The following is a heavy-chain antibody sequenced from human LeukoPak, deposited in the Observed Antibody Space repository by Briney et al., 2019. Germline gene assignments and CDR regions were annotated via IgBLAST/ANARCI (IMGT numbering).Heavy chain of an antibody. CDR2: ISYDGSNK. CDR1: GFTFSSYA. J-gene: IGHJ5*02. D-gene: IGHD3-22*01. CDR3: ATSFYDSSGSYRVA. Sequence: PGRSLRLSCAASGFTFSSYAMHWVRQAPGKGLEWVAVISYDGSNKYYADSVKGRFTISRDNSKNTLYLQMNSLRAEDTAVYYCATSFYDSSGSYRVAWGQEPLLPVSS. V-gene: IGHV3-30*04.